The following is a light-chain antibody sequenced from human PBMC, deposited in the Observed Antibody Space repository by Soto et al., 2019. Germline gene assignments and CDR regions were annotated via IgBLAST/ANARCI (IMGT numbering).Light chain of an antibody. V-gene: IGLV2-14*03. CDR3: SSYTSSSLHV. CDR1: SSDVGGYNY. J-gene: IGLJ1*01. CDR2: DVS. Sequence: QPVLTQPASVSGSPGQSITISCTGTSSDVGGYNYVSWYQQHPGKAPKLMIYDVSNRPSGVSNRFSGSKSGNTAFLTISGLQAEDEADYYCSSYTSSSLHVFGTGTKLTVL.